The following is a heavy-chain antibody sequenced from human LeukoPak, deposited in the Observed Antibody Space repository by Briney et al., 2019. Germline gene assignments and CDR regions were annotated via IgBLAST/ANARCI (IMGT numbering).Heavy chain of an antibody. V-gene: IGHV4-30-2*01. D-gene: IGHD6-6*01. J-gene: IGHJ3*02. CDR1: GGSISSSSYY. Sequence: PSETLSLTCTVSGGSISSSSYYWSWIRQPPGKGLEWIGYIYHSGSTYYNPSLKSRVTISVDRSKNQFSLKLSSVTAADTAVYYCARGIYGRAARALDAFDIWGQGTMVTVSS. CDR3: ARGIYGRAARALDAFDI. CDR2: IYHSGST.